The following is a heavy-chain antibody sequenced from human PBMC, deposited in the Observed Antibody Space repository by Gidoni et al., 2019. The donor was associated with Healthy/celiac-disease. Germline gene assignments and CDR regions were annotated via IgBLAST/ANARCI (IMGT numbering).Heavy chain of an antibody. Sequence: EVQLVESGGGLVQPGRSLRLSCTASGFTFGDYAMSWVRQAPGKGLEWVGFIRSKAYGGTTEYAASVKGRFTISRDDSKSIAYLQMNSLKTEDTAVYYCTRSQPITMIVVVISYYFDYWGQGTLVTVSS. V-gene: IGHV3-49*04. CDR2: IRSKAYGGTT. J-gene: IGHJ4*02. CDR3: TRSQPITMIVVVISYYFDY. D-gene: IGHD3-22*01. CDR1: GFTFGDYA.